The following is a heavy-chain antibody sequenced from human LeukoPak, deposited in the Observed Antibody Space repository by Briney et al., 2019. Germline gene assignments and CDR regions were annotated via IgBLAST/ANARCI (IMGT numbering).Heavy chain of an antibody. CDR3: ARFSSGYCSGDSCYGDF. Sequence: GASVKVSCKASGYTFIGYYIHWVRQAPGQGLEWMGWINPNSGGTNYAQRFQGRVTMTRDTSASTAYMELSRLRSDDTAVYYCARFSSGYCSGDSCYGDFWGQGTLVTVSS. CDR1: GYTFIGYY. J-gene: IGHJ4*02. D-gene: IGHD2-15*01. V-gene: IGHV1-2*02. CDR2: INPNSGGT.